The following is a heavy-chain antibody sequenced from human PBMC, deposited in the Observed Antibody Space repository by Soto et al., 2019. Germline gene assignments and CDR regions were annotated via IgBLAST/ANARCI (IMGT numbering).Heavy chain of an antibody. CDR3: ERGRRVTIFGVTGGGMDV. V-gene: IGHV1-18*04. D-gene: IGHD3-3*01. CDR2: ISAYNCNT. Sequence: RXSXKVCFKDSGYTXTSDGIRLVRQAPGQGLEWMGWISAYNCNTNYAQKRQGRITMNADTSTSTAQTELRSLRSDDTAVYYCERGRRVTIFGVTGGGMDVWGQETTCPVSS. CDR1: GYTXTSDG. J-gene: IGHJ6*02.